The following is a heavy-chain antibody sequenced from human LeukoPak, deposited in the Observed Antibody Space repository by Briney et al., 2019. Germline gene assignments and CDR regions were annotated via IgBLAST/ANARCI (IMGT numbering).Heavy chain of an antibody. J-gene: IGHJ4*02. CDR2: ISGSGDRT. V-gene: IGHV3-23*01. D-gene: IGHD4-23*01. Sequence: GGSLRLSCAGSGFSFRSYAMSWVRHAPGKGLEWVSAISGSGDRTYYADSVKGRFTISRDNSKNTLYLQMNSLRAEDTAVYYCAKYDYGGNSYFDYWGQGTLVTVSS. CDR3: AKYDYGGNSYFDY. CDR1: GFSFRSYA.